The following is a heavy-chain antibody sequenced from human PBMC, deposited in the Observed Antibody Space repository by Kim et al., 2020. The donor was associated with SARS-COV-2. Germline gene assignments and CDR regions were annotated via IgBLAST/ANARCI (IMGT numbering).Heavy chain of an antibody. Sequence: GGSTSYAQKFQGRVTMTRDTSTSTVYMELSSLRSEDTAVYYCARGEYGRHWGQGTLVTVSS. CDR2: GGST. CDR3: ARGEYGRH. D-gene: IGHD4-17*01. J-gene: IGHJ4*02. V-gene: IGHV1-46*01.